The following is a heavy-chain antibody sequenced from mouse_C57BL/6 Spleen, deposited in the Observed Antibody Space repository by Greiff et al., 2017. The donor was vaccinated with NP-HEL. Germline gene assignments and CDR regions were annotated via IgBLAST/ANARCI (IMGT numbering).Heavy chain of an antibody. J-gene: IGHJ2*01. CDR2: IYPGGGYT. V-gene: IGHV1-63*01. CDR1: GYTFTNYW. CDR3: ARGDDYSFDY. Sequence: QVQLQQSGAELVRPGTSVKMSCKASGYTFTNYWIGWAKQRPGHGLEWIGDIYPGGGYTNYNEKFKGKATLTADKSSSTAYMQFSSLTSEDSAIYYCARGDDYSFDYWGQGTTLTVSS. D-gene: IGHD2-4*01.